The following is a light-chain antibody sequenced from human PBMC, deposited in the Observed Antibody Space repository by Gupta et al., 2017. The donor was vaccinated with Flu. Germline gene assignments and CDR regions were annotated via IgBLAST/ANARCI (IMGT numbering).Light chain of an antibody. J-gene: IGLJ3*02. V-gene: IGLV6-57*03. CDR1: SGSIANNY. Sequence: FMLTQPHSVPEPPGKTVAISCTRSSGSIANNYVQCYHQRPDSAPPTVIYYDTQRPSGVPHRFSFATNCASNAAPPTIWDQEEDDDAYYYHPSYDSSNRWVFGGGTKLTVL. CDR2: YDT. CDR3: PSYDSSNRWV.